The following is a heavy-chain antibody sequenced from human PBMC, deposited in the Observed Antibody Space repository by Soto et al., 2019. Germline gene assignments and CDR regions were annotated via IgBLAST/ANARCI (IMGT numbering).Heavy chain of an antibody. CDR1: GFPFGNFL. CDR2: IRSQPYGGTA. CDR3: IGSFPF. Sequence: GGSMRLSCTASGFPFGNFLMSWFRQAPGKGMEWVGFIRSQPYGGTAEYAASVRGRFTISRDDSKGIAYLQMNSLQTEDSGVYYCIGSFPFWGQGTLVTVSS. D-gene: IGHD3-10*01. J-gene: IGHJ4*02. V-gene: IGHV3-49*03.